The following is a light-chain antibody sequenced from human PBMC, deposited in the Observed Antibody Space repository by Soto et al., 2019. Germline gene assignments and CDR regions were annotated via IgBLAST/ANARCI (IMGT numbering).Light chain of an antibody. Sequence: IEVTQSPCTMSASVGDRVTITCRASQTISGYWNWYQQKPGKAPELLIYAASNLETGVPSRFSGSGSGTDFTFTISSLQPEDITTYYCPQYANLPLTFGQGTRLEIK. V-gene: IGKV1-33*01. J-gene: IGKJ5*01. CDR2: AAS. CDR3: PQYANLPLT. CDR1: QTISGY.